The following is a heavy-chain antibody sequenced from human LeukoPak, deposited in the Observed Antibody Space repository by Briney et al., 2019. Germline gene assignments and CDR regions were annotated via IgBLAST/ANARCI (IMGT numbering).Heavy chain of an antibody. J-gene: IGHJ4*02. V-gene: IGHV1-2*06. CDR2: VISHSGCT. CDR1: GYTFSAYN. D-gene: IGHD5-18*01. CDR3: ARGYNYGHDY. Sequence: ASVKVSCKASGYTFSAYNMHSVRQAPGQGLEWMGRVISHSGCTNYAPRFQGRVTMTRDTSTSTAYMELSRLKSDDTAVYYCARGYNYGHDYWGQGTLVTVSS.